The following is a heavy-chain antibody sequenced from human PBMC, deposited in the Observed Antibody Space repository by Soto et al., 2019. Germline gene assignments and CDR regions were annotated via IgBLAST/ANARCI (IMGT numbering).Heavy chain of an antibody. Sequence: SVKVSCKASGGTFSSYAISWVRQAPGQGLEWMGGIIPIFGTANYAQKFQGRVAITADESTSTAYMELSSLRSEDTAVYYCAKGVGGYDLRQLYWGQGTLVTVSS. J-gene: IGHJ4*02. CDR1: GGTFSSYA. CDR3: AKGVGGYDLRQLY. CDR2: IIPIFGTA. V-gene: IGHV1-69*13. D-gene: IGHD5-12*01.